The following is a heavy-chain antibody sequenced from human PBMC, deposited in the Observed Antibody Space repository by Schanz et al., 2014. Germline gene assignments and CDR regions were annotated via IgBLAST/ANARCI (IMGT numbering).Heavy chain of an antibody. CDR1: GYTFSNDD. CDR3: ARDRGHVEQLVLEWYYAMDV. J-gene: IGHJ3*01. CDR2: MNPNSGDT. V-gene: IGHV1-8*01. D-gene: IGHD6-6*01. Sequence: QVQLVQSGAELRKPGTSVKVSCKTSGYTFSNDDINWVRQAPGQGLEWMGWMNPNSGDTGYPRKFQDRVTMTRNTSISTAYMELRSLRSDDTAVYYCARDRGHVEQLVLEWYYAMDVWGQGTILTVSS.